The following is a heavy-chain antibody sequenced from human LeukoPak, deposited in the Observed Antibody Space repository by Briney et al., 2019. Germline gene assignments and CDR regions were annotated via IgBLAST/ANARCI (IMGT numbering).Heavy chain of an antibody. CDR3: ARGYCSSTSCSRLGWFDP. CDR1: GYTFTSYY. V-gene: IGHV1-46*01. D-gene: IGHD2-2*01. J-gene: IGHJ5*02. CDR2: INPSGGST. Sequence: ASVKVSCKASGYTFTSYYMHWVRQAPGQGLEWMGIINPSGGSTSYAQKFQGRVTMTRDTSTSTVYMELSSLRSKDMAVYYCARGYCSSTSCSRLGWFDPWGQGTLVTVSS.